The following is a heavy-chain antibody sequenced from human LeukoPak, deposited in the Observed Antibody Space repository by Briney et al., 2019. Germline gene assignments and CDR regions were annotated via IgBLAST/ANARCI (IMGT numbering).Heavy chain of an antibody. CDR3: ARVFCGGDCLTYYYYGMDV. Sequence: ASVTVPCKASGYSFTSYGISWVRQAPGQGLEWMGWISPYNGNTNYAHNLQGRSTMTTDTSTSTAYMELRSLRSDDMAVYYCARVFCGGDCLTYYYYGMDVWGQGTTVTVSS. CDR1: GYSFTSYG. V-gene: IGHV1-18*03. CDR2: ISPYNGNT. J-gene: IGHJ6*02. D-gene: IGHD2-21*02.